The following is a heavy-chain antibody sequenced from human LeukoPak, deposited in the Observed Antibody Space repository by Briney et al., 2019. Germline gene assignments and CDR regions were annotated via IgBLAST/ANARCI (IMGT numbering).Heavy chain of an antibody. CDR3: ARVATANYSDSSGYYLDY. CDR1: GGTFSSYA. J-gene: IGHJ4*02. D-gene: IGHD3-22*01. Sequence: SVKVSCKASGGTFSSYAISWMRQAHGQGLEWMGGIIPIFGTANYAQKFQGRVTITTDESTSTAYMELSSLRSEDTAVYYCARVATANYSDSSGYYLDYWGQGTLVTVSS. V-gene: IGHV1-69*05. CDR2: IIPIFGTA.